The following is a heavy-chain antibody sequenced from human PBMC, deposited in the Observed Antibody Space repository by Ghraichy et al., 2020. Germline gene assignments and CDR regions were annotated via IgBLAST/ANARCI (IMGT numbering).Heavy chain of an antibody. J-gene: IGHJ6*02. CDR2: IYHSGSA. Sequence: SETLSLTCIVSGGSVSTDPYLWTWVRQPSGKGLEWIGYIYHSGSAFPNPSLKSRVGISVDRAENQFSLKLSSVSAADTGVYYCAVLASNGVDVWGQGTKVTVSS. V-gene: IGHV4-30-2*01. CDR1: GGSVSTDPYL. CDR3: AVLASNGVDV.